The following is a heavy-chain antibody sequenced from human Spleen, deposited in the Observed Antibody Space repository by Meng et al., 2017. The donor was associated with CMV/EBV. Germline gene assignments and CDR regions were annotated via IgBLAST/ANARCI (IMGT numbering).Heavy chain of an antibody. CDR1: GFSLSSYG. D-gene: IGHD2-2*02. CDR3: ARAGLGYCSVTSCYNDY. CDR2: IREDGSSK. J-gene: IGHJ4*02. V-gene: IGHV3-7*01. Sequence: GESLKISCAASGFSLSSYGVHWVRQAPGKGLEWVANIREDGSSKYYADPVKGRFTISRDNAKNSLFLQMSSLRAEDTAMYYCARAGLGYCSVTSCYNDYWGQGTLVTVSS.